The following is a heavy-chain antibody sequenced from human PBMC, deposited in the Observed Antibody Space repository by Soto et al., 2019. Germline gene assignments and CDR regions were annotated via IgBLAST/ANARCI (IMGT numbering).Heavy chain of an antibody. J-gene: IGHJ3*02. CDR2: ISAYNGNT. Sequence: ASVKVSCKASGYTFTSYGISWVRQAPGQGLEWMGWISAYNGNTNYAQKLQGRVTMTTDTSTSTAYMELRSLRSDDTAVYYCARAALPGYCSGGSCRRHAFDIWGQETMVTVSS. D-gene: IGHD2-15*01. CDR1: GYTFTSYG. CDR3: ARAALPGYCSGGSCRRHAFDI. V-gene: IGHV1-18*01.